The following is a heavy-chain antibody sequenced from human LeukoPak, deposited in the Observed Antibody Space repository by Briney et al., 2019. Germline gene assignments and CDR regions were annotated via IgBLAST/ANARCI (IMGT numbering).Heavy chain of an antibody. J-gene: IGHJ3*02. CDR3: ARRRTAAPDYAFDI. Sequence: GGSLRLSCAASGFTFSSYAMHWVRQAPGKGLEYVSALSSDGVSTYYANSVKDRFTISRDNSKNTLYLQMGSLRAEDMAVYYCARRRTAAPDYAFDIWGQGTMVTVSS. V-gene: IGHV3-64*01. D-gene: IGHD6-13*01. CDR1: GFTFSSYA. CDR2: LSSDGVST.